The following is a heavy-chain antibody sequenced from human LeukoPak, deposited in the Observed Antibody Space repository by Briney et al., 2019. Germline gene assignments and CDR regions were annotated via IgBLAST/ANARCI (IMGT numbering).Heavy chain of an antibody. D-gene: IGHD6-13*01. CDR1: GGSFSGYY. J-gene: IGHJ6*02. CDR3: ARGRLAAAYHHYYYGMDV. CDR2: INHSGST. V-gene: IGHV4-34*01. Sequence: PSETLSLTCAVYGGSFSGYYWSWIRQPPGKGLEWIGEINHSGSTNYNPSLKSRVTISVDTSKNQFSLKLSSVTAADTAVYYCARGRLAAAYHHYYYGMDVWGQGTTVTVSS.